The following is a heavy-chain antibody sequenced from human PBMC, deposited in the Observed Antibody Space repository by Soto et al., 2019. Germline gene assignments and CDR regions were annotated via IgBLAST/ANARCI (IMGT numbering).Heavy chain of an antibody. Sequence: QVQLVESGGGVVQPGRSLRLSCAASGFTFSSYGMHWVRQAPGKGLEWVAVIWYDGSNKYYADSVKGRFTISRDNSKNTLYLQINSLRAEDTAVYYCARGYGGNSGAFDIWGQGTMVTVSS. V-gene: IGHV3-33*01. J-gene: IGHJ3*02. CDR3: ARGYGGNSGAFDI. D-gene: IGHD4-17*01. CDR2: IWYDGSNK. CDR1: GFTFSSYG.